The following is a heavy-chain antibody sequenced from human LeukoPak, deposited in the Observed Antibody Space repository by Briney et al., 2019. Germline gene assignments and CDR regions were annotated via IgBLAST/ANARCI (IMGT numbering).Heavy chain of an antibody. J-gene: IGHJ4*02. D-gene: IGHD3-22*01. CDR3: GKISYYYDSSGYYLDYFDS. Sequence: PGGSLTLSCAASGFTFSSYAMSWVRQAAGKGREWVSAISGSGGSTYYADSVKGRFTISRDNSKNTLYLQMNSLRAEDTAVYYCGKISYYYDSSGYYLDYFDSWGQGTLVTVFS. CDR2: ISGSGGST. CDR1: GFTFSSYA. V-gene: IGHV3-23*01.